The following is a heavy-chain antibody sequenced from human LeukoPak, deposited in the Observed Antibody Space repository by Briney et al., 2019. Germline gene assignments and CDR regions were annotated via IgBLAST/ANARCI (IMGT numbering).Heavy chain of an antibody. CDR3: ARSLASYSITFDP. Sequence: PSETLSLTCTVSGGSISGYYWSWIRQPPGKGLEWIGYIYHSGSTYYNPSLKSRVTISVDRSKNQFSLKLSSVTAADTAVYYCARSLASYSITFDPWGQGTLVTVSS. CDR2: IYHSGST. CDR1: GGSISGYY. V-gene: IGHV4-59*12. J-gene: IGHJ5*02. D-gene: IGHD6-13*01.